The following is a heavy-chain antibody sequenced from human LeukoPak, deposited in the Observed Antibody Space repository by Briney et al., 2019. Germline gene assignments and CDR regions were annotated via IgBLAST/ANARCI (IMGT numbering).Heavy chain of an antibody. J-gene: IGHJ4*02. D-gene: IGHD2-2*01. CDR1: GGTFTTYT. CDR3: ASRPYCSSTSCLPDY. CDR2: IIPILGIA. V-gene: IGHV1-69*02. Sequence: GPSVRVSSKASGGTFTTYTISWVRQAPGQGMEWMGGIIPILGIANYTQKFQGRVTITADKSTSTAYMELSSLRSEDTAVYYCASRPYCSSTSCLPDYWGQGTLVTVSS.